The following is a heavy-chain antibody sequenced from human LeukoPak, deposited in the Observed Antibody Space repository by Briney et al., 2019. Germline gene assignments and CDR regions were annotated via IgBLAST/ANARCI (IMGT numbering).Heavy chain of an antibody. CDR3: ARRLPTAWGADY. D-gene: IGHD7-27*01. Sequence: GVSLTLSCAASGFTVSNNYMTWVRQAPGKGPEGVSVIYSGGSTYYADSVKGRFTISRDNSKNTLYLQMNSLRAEDTAVYYCARRLPTAWGADYWGQGTLVTVSS. CDR2: IYSGGST. V-gene: IGHV3-53*01. CDR1: GFTVSNNY. J-gene: IGHJ4*02.